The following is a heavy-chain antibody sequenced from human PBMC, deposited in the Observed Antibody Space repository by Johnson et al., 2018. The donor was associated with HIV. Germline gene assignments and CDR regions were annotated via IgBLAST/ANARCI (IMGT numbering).Heavy chain of an antibody. D-gene: IGHD3-22*01. J-gene: IGHJ3*02. CDR2: ISSSGGTI. Sequence: VQLVESGGGVVQPGRSLRLSCAASGFTFSSYAMHWVRQAPGKGLEWVSYISSSGGTISYAASVKGRFSTSRDNAKNSLYLQMNSLRAEDTAVYYCARDRGYWDAFDIWGQGTMVTVSS. V-gene: IGHV3-48*04. CDR1: GFTFSSYA. CDR3: ARDRGYWDAFDI.